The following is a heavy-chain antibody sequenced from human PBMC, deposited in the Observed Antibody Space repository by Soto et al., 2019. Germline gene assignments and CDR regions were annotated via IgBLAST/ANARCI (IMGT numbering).Heavy chain of an antibody. CDR1: GFTFSSYA. Sequence: QVQLVESGGGVVQPGRSLRLSCAASGFTFSSYAMHWVRQAPGKGLEWVIVISYDGSNEYHADSVKGRFTISRDNSKNTVYLHMNILRAEDTAVYYCAKDRDRYCSGGSCYWLDYWGQGTLVTVSS. D-gene: IGHD2-15*01. J-gene: IGHJ4*02. CDR3: AKDRDRYCSGGSCYWLDY. CDR2: ISYDGSNE. V-gene: IGHV3-30*18.